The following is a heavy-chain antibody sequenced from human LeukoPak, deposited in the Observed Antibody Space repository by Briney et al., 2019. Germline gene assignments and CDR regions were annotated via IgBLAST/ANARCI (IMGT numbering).Heavy chain of an antibody. CDR1: GGSISSHY. Sequence: SETLSLTCTVSGGSISSHYWSWLRQPPGKGLEWIGYIYYSGSTNYNPSLKSRVTIAVDTSKNQFSLKLSSVTAADTAVYYCATSYMVRGVIGWFDPWGQGTLVTVSS. J-gene: IGHJ5*02. V-gene: IGHV4-59*11. D-gene: IGHD3-10*01. CDR2: IYYSGST. CDR3: ATSYMVRGVIGWFDP.